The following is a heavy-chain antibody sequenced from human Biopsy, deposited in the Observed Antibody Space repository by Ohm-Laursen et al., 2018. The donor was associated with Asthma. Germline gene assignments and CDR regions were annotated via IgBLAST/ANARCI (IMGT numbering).Heavy chain of an antibody. V-gene: IGHV5-51*01. CDR3: ARLAYGSGSFFDF. D-gene: IGHD3-10*01. Sequence: GESLKISCKASGYIFTSYWIGWVRQMPGKGLEWMGIIFPGDSDTIYSPSFQGQVTISADKSISTAYLQWSSLKASDTAIYYCARLAYGSGSFFDFWGQGTLATVAS. J-gene: IGHJ4*02. CDR1: GYIFTSYW. CDR2: IFPGDSDT.